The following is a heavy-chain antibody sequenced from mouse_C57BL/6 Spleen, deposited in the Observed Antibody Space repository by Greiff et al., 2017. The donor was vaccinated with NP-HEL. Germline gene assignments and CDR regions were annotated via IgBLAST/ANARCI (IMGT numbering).Heavy chain of an antibody. CDR3: ARTPITTVGAPFDY. J-gene: IGHJ2*01. CDR2: ISYDGSN. Sequence: EVQLQQSGPGLVKPSQSLSLTCSVTGYSITSGYYWNWIRQFPGNKLEWMGYISYDGSNNYNPSLKNRISITRDTSKNQFFLKLNSVTTEDTATYYCARTPITTVGAPFDYWGQGTTLTVSS. V-gene: IGHV3-6*01. CDR1: GYSITSGYY. D-gene: IGHD1-1*01.